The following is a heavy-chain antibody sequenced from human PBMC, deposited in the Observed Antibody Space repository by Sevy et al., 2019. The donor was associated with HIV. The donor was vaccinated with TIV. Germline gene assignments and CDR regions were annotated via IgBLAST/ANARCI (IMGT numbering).Heavy chain of an antibody. CDR1: GFTFSSYS. Sequence: GGSLRLSCAASGFTFSSYSMNWVRQAPGKGLEWVSSISSSSSYIYYADSVKGRFTISRDNAKNSLYLQMNSLRAEDTAVYYCARDRLIAAAGPTKDAFDIWGQGTMVTVSS. V-gene: IGHV3-21*01. J-gene: IGHJ3*02. CDR2: ISSSSSYI. CDR3: ARDRLIAAAGPTKDAFDI. D-gene: IGHD6-13*01.